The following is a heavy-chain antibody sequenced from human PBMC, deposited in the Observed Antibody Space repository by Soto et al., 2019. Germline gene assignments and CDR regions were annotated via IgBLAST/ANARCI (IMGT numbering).Heavy chain of an antibody. V-gene: IGHV1-18*01. D-gene: IGHD4-17*01. CDR1: CYSFTTSG. J-gene: IGHJ4*02. Sequence: GSSAKVSNKASCYSFTTSGITWVRQAPGQGLEWMGWISTYNGNTNYAQKLQDRVTLTTDTSTSTAYMELRSLRSDDTAVYYCARRLYGDYDYWGQGTLVTVSS. CDR3: ARRLYGDYDY. CDR2: ISTYNGNT.